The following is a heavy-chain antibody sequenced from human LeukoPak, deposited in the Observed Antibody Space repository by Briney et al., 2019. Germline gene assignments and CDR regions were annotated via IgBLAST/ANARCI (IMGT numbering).Heavy chain of an antibody. J-gene: IGHJ4*02. CDR3: ATASGGWYRYYFDS. V-gene: IGHV3-48*03. CDR1: GLTFSSYE. D-gene: IGHD6-13*01. Sequence: GGSLRPSCAASGLTFSSYEMNWVRQAPGKGLEWLSYISSSSNMIFYAESVKGRFTISRDNAKNSLYLQMNSLRAEDTAIYYCATASGGWYRYYFDSWGQGTLVTVSS. CDR2: ISSSSNMI.